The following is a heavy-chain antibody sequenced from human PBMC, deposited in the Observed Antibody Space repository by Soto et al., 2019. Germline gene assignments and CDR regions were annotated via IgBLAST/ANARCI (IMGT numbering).Heavy chain of an antibody. Sequence: PGGSLRLSCAASGFTFSTYEMNWVRQAPGKGLEWISYISSSGVSDRYYADSVKGRFTISRDNAKNSLYLQMNSLRAEDTAVYYCARDRLSPYDILAGYRFYGTDVWGQGTTVTVSS. CDR2: ISSSGVSDR. CDR3: ARDRLSPYDILAGYRFYGTDV. J-gene: IGHJ6*02. V-gene: IGHV3-48*03. CDR1: GFTFSTYE. D-gene: IGHD3-9*01.